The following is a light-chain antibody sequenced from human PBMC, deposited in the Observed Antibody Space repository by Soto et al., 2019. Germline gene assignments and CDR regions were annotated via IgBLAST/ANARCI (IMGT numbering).Light chain of an antibody. CDR3: QHYNSYSEA. J-gene: IGKJ1*01. V-gene: IGKV1-5*03. CDR1: QTISSW. CDR2: KAS. Sequence: DIQMTQSPSTLSGSVGDGVTITCRASQTISSWLAWYQQKPGKAPKLLIYKASTLKSGVPSRFSGSGSRTEFTLTISSLQPDDFATYYCQHYNSYSEAFGQGTKVKLK.